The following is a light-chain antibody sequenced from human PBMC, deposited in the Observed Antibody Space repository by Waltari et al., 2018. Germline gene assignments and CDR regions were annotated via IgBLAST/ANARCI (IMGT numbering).Light chain of an antibody. J-gene: IGKJ4*01. CDR2: GAS. Sequence: DIQMTQSPSSPSASVGDRVTINCRASQSINNLLNWYQQKPGRAPEVLIYGASTLQSGVPSRFSGSGSGTGFTLTINNLQPEDFATYYCQQSYNSPVTFGGGTKVEIK. CDR1: QSINNL. CDR3: QQSYNSPVT. V-gene: IGKV1-39*01.